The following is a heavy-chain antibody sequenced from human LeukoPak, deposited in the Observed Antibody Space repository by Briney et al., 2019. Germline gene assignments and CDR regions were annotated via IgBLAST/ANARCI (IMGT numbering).Heavy chain of an antibody. CDR3: ARGGHFDILTGYYNYYYYMDV. CDR1: GGSFSGYY. V-gene: IGHV4-34*01. J-gene: IGHJ6*03. CDR2: IYHSGST. Sequence: PSETLSLTCAVYGGSFSGYYWSWIRQPPGKGLEWIGSIYHSGSTYYNPSLKSRVTISVDTSKNQFSLKLSSVTAADTAVYYCARGGHFDILTGYYNYYYYMDVWGKGTTVTVSS. D-gene: IGHD3-9*01.